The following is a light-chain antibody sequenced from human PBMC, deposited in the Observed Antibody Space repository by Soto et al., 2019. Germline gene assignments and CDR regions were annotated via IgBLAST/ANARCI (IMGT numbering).Light chain of an antibody. V-gene: IGKV3-15*01. CDR3: QPYNNWPLT. CDR1: QGICYT. Sequence: EVVMMQSPATLSVSPGECATLSCRASQGICYTLAWYQHKPGQTPRLLIYDTSTRATGVPTRFSGSRSGAEFTLTINSLQSEDFAVYYCQPYNNWPLTFGGGTKVDI. J-gene: IGKJ4*01. CDR2: DTS.